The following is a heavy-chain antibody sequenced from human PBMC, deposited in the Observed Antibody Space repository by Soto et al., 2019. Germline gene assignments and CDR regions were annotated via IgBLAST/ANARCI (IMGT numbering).Heavy chain of an antibody. D-gene: IGHD2-8*02. CDR1: GFTFSTNT. CDR2: ITGSGDST. V-gene: IGHV3-23*01. J-gene: IGHJ4*02. Sequence: EVQLLESGGDLVQPWGSLRLTCAAAGFTFSTNTVTWVRRAPGMGLDWVSTITGSGDSTFYADPVKGRFTISRDNSKKTVYLQMNNLRAEDTAVYYCTKEDTGRNHFEYWGQGTLVTVSS. CDR3: TKEDTGRNHFEY.